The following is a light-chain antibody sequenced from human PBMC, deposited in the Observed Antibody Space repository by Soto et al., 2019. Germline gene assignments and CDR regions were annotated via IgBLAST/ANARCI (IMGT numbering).Light chain of an antibody. CDR3: QQDGSSPST. Sequence: EIVLTQSPVTLSLSPGERATLSCRASQSVSSSYLAWYQQKPGQAPRLLIYGASSRATGIPDRFSGSGSGTDFTLTIIRLEPEDFAVYYCQQDGSSPSTFGQGTRLEIK. CDR2: GAS. V-gene: IGKV3-20*01. CDR1: QSVSSSY. J-gene: IGKJ5*01.